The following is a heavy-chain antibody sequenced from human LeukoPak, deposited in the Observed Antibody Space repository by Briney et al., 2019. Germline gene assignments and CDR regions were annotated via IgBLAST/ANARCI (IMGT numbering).Heavy chain of an antibody. CDR2: INHSGST. V-gene: IGHV4-34*01. D-gene: IGHD6-6*01. Sequence: PSETLSLTCAVYGGSFSGYYRSWIRQPPGKGLEWIGEINHSGSTNYNPSLKSRVTISVDTSKNQFSLKLSSVTAADTAVYYCAYSSSLNWFDPWGQGTLVTVSS. CDR3: AYSSSLNWFDP. CDR1: GGSFSGYY. J-gene: IGHJ5*02.